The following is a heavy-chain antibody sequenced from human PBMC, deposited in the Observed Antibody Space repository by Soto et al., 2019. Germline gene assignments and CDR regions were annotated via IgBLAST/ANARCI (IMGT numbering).Heavy chain of an antibody. J-gene: IGHJ6*02. Sequence: SPALSLTCAISGDSVSSNSAAWNWIRQSPSRGLEWLGRTYYRSKWYNDYAVSVKSRITINPDTSKNQFSLQLNSVTPEDTAVYYCARDWKIAVAGTGYYGMDVWGQGTTVTVSS. CDR3: ARDWKIAVAGTGYYGMDV. D-gene: IGHD6-19*01. V-gene: IGHV6-1*01. CDR2: TYYRSKWYN. CDR1: GDSVSSNSAA.